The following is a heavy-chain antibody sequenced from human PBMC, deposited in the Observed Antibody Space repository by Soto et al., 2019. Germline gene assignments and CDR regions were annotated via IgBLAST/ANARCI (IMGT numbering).Heavy chain of an antibody. CDR1: GFVFRSHW. V-gene: IGHV3-7*03. CDR3: ATADFWSGYYYYIGMDV. CDR2: INQAGSEK. Sequence: GGSLRLSCTASGFVFRSHWLSWVRQAPGKGLEWVANINQAGSEKFYVDSVKGRFTISRDNSKNAVYLQMNRLRAEDTAVYYCATADFWSGYYYYIGMDVSGQGTIFPVSS. J-gene: IGHJ6*02. D-gene: IGHD3-3*01.